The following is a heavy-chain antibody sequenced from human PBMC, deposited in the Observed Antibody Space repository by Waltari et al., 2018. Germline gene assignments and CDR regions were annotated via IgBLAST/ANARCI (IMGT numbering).Heavy chain of an antibody. Sequence: QVQLQESGPGLVKPSETLSLTCTVSGGSISSYYWRWIRQPAGKGLEWIGRIYTSGSTNYNPSLKSRVTMSVDTSKNQFSLKLSSVTAADTAVYYCARGEGCSGGSCPEYFQHWGQGTLVTVSS. CDR1: GGSISSYY. CDR3: ARGEGCSGGSCPEYFQH. J-gene: IGHJ1*01. V-gene: IGHV4-4*07. CDR2: IYTSGST. D-gene: IGHD2-15*01.